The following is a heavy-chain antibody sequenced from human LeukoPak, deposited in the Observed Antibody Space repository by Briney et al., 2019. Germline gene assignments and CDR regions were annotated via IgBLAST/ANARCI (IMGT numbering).Heavy chain of an antibody. J-gene: IGHJ4*02. D-gene: IGHD3-10*01. CDR1: VFTFSSYA. V-gene: IGHV3-23*01. Sequence: WGSLRLSCAGSVFTFSSYAMTWVRRAPGKGLEWVSTISSSGGRTDYADSVKGRFIISRDNSKNTLYLQMNSLRAEDTAVYYCAKEYGSGSYSDFDYWGQGTLVTVSS. CDR2: ISSSGGRT. CDR3: AKEYGSGSYSDFDY.